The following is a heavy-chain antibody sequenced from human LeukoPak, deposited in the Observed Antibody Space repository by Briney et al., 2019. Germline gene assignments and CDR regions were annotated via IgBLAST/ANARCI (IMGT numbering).Heavy chain of an antibody. CDR3: ARTQRWLVSGFDP. V-gene: IGHV3-11*01. D-gene: IGHD6-19*01. J-gene: IGHJ5*02. Sequence: GGSLRLSCATSGLTFTDYYMSWIRQAPGKGLEWISYISSNGRTIYYADSVKGRFTISRDNARKSVYLQMNSLRAEGTAIYYCARTQRWLVSGFDPWGQGTLVTVSS. CDR2: ISSNGRTI. CDR1: GLTFTDYY.